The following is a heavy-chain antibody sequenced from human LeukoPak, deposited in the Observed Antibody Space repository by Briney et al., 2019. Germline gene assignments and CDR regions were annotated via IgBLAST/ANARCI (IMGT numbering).Heavy chain of an antibody. Sequence: SVKVSCTASGGTFSSYAISWVRQAPGQGLEWMGGIIPIFGTANYAQKFQGRVTITTDESTSTAYMELSSLRSEDTAVYYCARGATPNYYDSSGYPGPFDYWGQGTLVTVSS. CDR2: IIPIFGTA. D-gene: IGHD3-22*01. V-gene: IGHV1-69*05. J-gene: IGHJ4*02. CDR3: ARGATPNYYDSSGYPGPFDY. CDR1: GGTFSSYA.